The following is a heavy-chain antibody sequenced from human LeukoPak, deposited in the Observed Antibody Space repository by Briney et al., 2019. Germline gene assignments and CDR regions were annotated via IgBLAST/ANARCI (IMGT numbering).Heavy chain of an antibody. D-gene: IGHD6-13*01. Sequence: ASVKVSCKASGYTFTSYYMHWVRQAPGQGLEWMGIINPSGGSTSYAQKFQGRVTMTRDTSTSTVYMELSSLRSEDTAVYYCASSGVAAAGTMAYYMDVWGKGTTVTVSS. J-gene: IGHJ6*03. CDR2: INPSGGST. CDR3: ASSGVAAAGTMAYYMDV. V-gene: IGHV1-46*01. CDR1: GYTFTSYY.